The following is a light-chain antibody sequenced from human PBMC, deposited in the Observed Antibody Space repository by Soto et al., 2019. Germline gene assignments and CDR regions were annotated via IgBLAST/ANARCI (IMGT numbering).Light chain of an antibody. CDR2: GSS. CDR3: QQYSNWPPAIT. J-gene: IGKJ5*01. Sequence: IVLTQSPATLSVSPGERATLSCRAIETVSTNLAWFQRKAGQPPRLLIYGSSTRATGVPDRFSGSGSGTEFALIISSLQSEDVAVYYCQQYSNWPPAITFGQGTRLEI. V-gene: IGKV3-15*01. CDR1: ETVSTN.